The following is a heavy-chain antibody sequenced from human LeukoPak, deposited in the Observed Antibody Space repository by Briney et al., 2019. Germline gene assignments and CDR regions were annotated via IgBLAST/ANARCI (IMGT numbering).Heavy chain of an antibody. CDR3: ATIAASDALYFQH. D-gene: IGHD6-6*01. CDR1: GYTFTYYY. CDR2: INPSSGST. Sequence: GASGKVSCKASGYTFTYYYMHWVRQAPGQGLEWMGIINPSSGSTRYAKKFQGRVTMTRDTSTSTVYMDVSSLRSDDTAVYYCATIAASDALYFQHWGQGTLVTVSS. J-gene: IGHJ1*01. V-gene: IGHV1-46*01.